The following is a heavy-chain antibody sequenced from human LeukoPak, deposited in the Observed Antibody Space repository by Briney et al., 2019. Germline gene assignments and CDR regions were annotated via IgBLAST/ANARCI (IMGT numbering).Heavy chain of an antibody. CDR2: ISAYNGNT. J-gene: IGHJ6*02. V-gene: IGHV1-18*01. CDR3: ARVLTTGTDYYYYGMDV. D-gene: IGHD1-1*01. CDR1: GYTFTSYG. Sequence: ASVKVSCKASGYTFTSYGISWVRQAPGQGLEWMGWISAYNGNTNYAQKLQGRVTMTTDTSTSTAYMELRSLRSDDTAVYYCARVLTTGTDYYYYGMDVWGQGTTVTVSS.